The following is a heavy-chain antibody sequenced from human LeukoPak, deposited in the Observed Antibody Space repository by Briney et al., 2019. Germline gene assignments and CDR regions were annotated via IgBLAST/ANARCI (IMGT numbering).Heavy chain of an antibody. CDR2: ISSSGSTI. J-gene: IGHJ4*02. CDR3: ARDPLSNYDFWSGFLDY. CDR1: GFTFSSYE. Sequence: PGGSLRLSCAASGFTFSSYEMNWVRQAPGKGLEWVSYISSSGSTIYYADSVKGRFTISRDNAKNSLYLQMNSLGAEDTAVYYCARDPLSNYDFWSGFLDYWGQGTLVTVSS. V-gene: IGHV3-48*03. D-gene: IGHD3-3*01.